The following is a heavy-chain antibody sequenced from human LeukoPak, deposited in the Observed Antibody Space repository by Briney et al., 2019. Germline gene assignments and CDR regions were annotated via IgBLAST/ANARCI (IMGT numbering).Heavy chain of an antibody. V-gene: IGHV4-4*02. CDR1: GGSISSSNW. J-gene: IGHJ4*02. CDR3: ARQRALYYFDY. CDR2: IYHSGST. Sequence: SETLSLTCAVSGGSISSSNWWSWVRQPPGKGLEWIGEIYHSGSTNYNPSLKSRVTISLDTSKNQFSLKLSSVTAADTAVYYCARQRALYYFDYWGQGTLVTVSS.